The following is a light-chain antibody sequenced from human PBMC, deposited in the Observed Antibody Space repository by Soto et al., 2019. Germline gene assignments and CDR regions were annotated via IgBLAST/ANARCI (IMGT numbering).Light chain of an antibody. CDR1: QTVSHHY. Sequence: EIVFTQSPGTRPLSPGGGATLSCRASQTVSHHYLAWYQQKPGQAPSLLIHGASSRANGIPDRISGSGSGTDLTLTISRLEPADFAVYYCQQRRNWPTITFGQGTRLEI. J-gene: IGKJ5*01. V-gene: IGKV3D-20*02. CDR3: QQRRNWPTIT. CDR2: GAS.